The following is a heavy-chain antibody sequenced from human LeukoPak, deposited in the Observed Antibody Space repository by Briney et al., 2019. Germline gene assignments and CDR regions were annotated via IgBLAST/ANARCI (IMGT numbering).Heavy chain of an antibody. CDR3: ARDVRGIAVAGTPYYFDY. D-gene: IGHD6-19*01. CDR2: ISAYNGNT. V-gene: IGHV1-18*01. CDR1: GYTFTSYG. Sequence: ASVKVSCKASGYTFTSYGISWVRQAPGQGLEWMGWISAYNGNTNYAQKLQGRVTMTTDTSTGTAYMELGSLRSDDTAVYYCARDVRGIAVAGTPYYFDYWGQGTLVTVSS. J-gene: IGHJ4*02.